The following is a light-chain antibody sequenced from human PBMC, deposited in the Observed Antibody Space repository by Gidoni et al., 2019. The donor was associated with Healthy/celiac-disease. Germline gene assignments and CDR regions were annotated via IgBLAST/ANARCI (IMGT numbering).Light chain of an antibody. CDR3: SSHAGSIA. CDR2: EVS. V-gene: IGLV2-8*01. Sequence: QSALTQPPSASGSLGQSVTISCTGTSSDVGGYNYVSWYQQHPGKAPKLMIYEVSKRPSGVPDRFSGSKSGNTASLTVSGLQAEDEADYYCSSHAGSIAFGTGTKVTVL. CDR1: SSDVGGYNY. J-gene: IGLJ1*01.